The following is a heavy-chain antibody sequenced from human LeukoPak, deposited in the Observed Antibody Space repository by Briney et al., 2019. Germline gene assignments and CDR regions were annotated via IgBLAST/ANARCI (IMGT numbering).Heavy chain of an antibody. CDR1: GGSISSYY. D-gene: IGHD6-13*01. CDR3: ARDINSSWFSWFDP. Sequence: NPSETLSLTCTVSGGSISSYYWSWIRQPPGKGLEWIGYIYYSGSTNYNPSLKSRVTISVDTSKNQFSLKLSSVTAADTAVYYCARDINSSWFSWFDPWGQGTLVTVSS. J-gene: IGHJ5*02. V-gene: IGHV4-59*01. CDR2: IYYSGST.